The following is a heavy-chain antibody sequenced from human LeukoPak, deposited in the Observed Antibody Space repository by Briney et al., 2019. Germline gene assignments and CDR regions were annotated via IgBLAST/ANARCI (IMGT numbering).Heavy chain of an antibody. D-gene: IGHD6-19*01. CDR1: GGSISSSNW. CDR2: IYHSGST. V-gene: IGHV4-4*02. Sequence: SETLSLTCAVSGGSISSSNWWSWVRQPPGKGLEWIGEIYHSGSTNYNPSLKSRVTISVDKSKNQFSLKLSSVTAADTAVYYCARGQLYSSGWYRYWGQGTLVTVSS. J-gene: IGHJ4*02. CDR3: ARGQLYSSGWYRY.